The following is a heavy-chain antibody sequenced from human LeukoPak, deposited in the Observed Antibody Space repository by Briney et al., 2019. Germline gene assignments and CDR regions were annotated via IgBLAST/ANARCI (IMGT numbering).Heavy chain of an antibody. V-gene: IGHV3-74*01. Sequence: GGSLRLSCAASGFTFSSYWTHWVRQAPGKGLVWVSRINSDGSSTTYADSVKDRFTISRDNAKNTLYLQMNSLRADDTAVYYCAKVTAVASTGALDYWGQGTLVTVSS. D-gene: IGHD6-19*01. CDR1: GFTFSSYW. CDR3: AKVTAVASTGALDY. CDR2: INSDGSST. J-gene: IGHJ4*02.